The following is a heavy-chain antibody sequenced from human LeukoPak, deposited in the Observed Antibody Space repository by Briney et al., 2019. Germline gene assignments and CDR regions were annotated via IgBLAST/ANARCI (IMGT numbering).Heavy chain of an antibody. CDR2: TGSSDSTK. CDR3: ARVTDTALDYFNGMDV. Sequence: PGGSLRLSCAASRFTFSRYSMNWVRQAPGKGLEWVSYTGSSDSTKYYADSVKGRFTISRDNAKNSLYLQMNSLRDEDTAVYYCARVTDTALDYFNGMDVWGQGTTVTVSS. V-gene: IGHV3-48*02. CDR1: RFTFSRYS. D-gene: IGHD5-18*01. J-gene: IGHJ6*02.